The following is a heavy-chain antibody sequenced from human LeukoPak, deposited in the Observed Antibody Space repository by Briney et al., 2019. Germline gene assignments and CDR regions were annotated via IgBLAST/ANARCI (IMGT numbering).Heavy chain of an antibody. Sequence: SETLSLTCTVTGTSIRSGSYYWNWIRQAAGKGLEWIGRMYIGGRTTYNPSLKSRVTISVDTSKNQFSLKLTSVTAADTALYYCAGAPWGPFDFWGQGTLVTVSS. CDR2: MYIGGRT. J-gene: IGHJ4*02. D-gene: IGHD7-27*01. CDR3: AGAPWGPFDF. CDR1: GTSIRSGSYY. V-gene: IGHV4-61*02.